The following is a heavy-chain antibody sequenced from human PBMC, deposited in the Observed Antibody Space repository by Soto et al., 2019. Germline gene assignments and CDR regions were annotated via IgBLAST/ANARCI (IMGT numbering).Heavy chain of an antibody. D-gene: IGHD3-16*01. CDR1: GGTFSNYT. CDR2: IIPILRMA. J-gene: IGHJ4*02. V-gene: IGHV1-69*02. Sequence: QVQLVQSGAEVKKPGSSVKVSCKASGGTFSNYTISWVRQAPGQGLEWMGRIIPILRMADYAQKFQGRVTITADKSTGTAYMELSSLRSEDTAVYYCESVSGGVHFDFWGQGTLVTVSS. CDR3: ESVSGGVHFDF.